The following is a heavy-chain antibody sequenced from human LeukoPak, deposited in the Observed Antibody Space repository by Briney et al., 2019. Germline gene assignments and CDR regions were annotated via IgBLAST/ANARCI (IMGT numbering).Heavy chain of an antibody. Sequence: PGGSLRLSCAASGFTFSSYAMSLVRQAPGKGLEWVSAIRGSGCGTYYANSVKGRFTISRDNSKNTLYLQMNSLRAEDTAVYYCAKAGYSFQSQYSFDYWGQGTLVTVSS. CDR3: AKAGYSFQSQYSFDY. J-gene: IGHJ4*02. V-gene: IGHV3-23*01. CDR1: GFTFSSYA. CDR2: IRGSGCGT. D-gene: IGHD5-18*01.